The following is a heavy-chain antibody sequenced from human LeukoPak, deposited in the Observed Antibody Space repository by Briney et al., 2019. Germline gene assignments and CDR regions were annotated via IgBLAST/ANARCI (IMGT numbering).Heavy chain of an antibody. CDR3: ARDSLGGISSYLDY. V-gene: IGHV3-33*01. CDR1: GFTFSSYG. Sequence: WGSLRLSCAASGFTFSSYGMHWVRQAPGKGLEWVAVVWYDGSNKYCADSVKGRFTISRDNSKNTLYLQMNSLRAEDTAVYYCARDSLGGISSYLDYWGQGTLATVPS. CDR2: VWYDGSNK. D-gene: IGHD6-6*01. J-gene: IGHJ4*02.